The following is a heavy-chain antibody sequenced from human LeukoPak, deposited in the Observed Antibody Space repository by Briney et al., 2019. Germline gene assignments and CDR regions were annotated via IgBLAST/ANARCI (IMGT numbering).Heavy chain of an antibody. Sequence: GGSLRLSCAASGFTVSSNYMSWVRQAPGKGLEYVSAISSDGGSTYYANSVKGRFTISRDNSRNTLYLQMGSLRAEDMAVYYCASSPPTGTTWYFDLWGRGTLVTVSS. CDR3: ASSPPTGTTWYFDL. J-gene: IGHJ2*01. D-gene: IGHD1-7*01. CDR2: ISSDGGST. V-gene: IGHV3-64*01. CDR1: GFTVSSNY.